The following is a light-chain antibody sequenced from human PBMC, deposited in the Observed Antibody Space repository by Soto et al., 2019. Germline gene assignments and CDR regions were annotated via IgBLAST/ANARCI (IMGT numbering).Light chain of an antibody. Sequence: EIVLTQSPGTLSLSPGERATLSCRASQSVSSSYLAWYQQKPGRAPRLLIYGASSRATGIPDRFSGSGSGTDFTLTISRLEPEDFAVYYCQQYGSSPPVTFGQGTKV. CDR3: QQYGSSPPVT. CDR1: QSVSSSY. CDR2: GAS. V-gene: IGKV3-20*01. J-gene: IGKJ1*01.